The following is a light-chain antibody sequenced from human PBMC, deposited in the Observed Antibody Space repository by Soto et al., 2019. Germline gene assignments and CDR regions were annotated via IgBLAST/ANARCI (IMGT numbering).Light chain of an antibody. J-gene: IGLJ1*01. CDR1: SSDVGIYNL. V-gene: IGLV2-23*02. CDR2: EVS. CDR3: SSYAGDNTYYV. Sequence: QSVLTQPASVSGSPGQSIAISCPGTSSDVGIYNLVSWYQQHPGKAPKLIIYEVSKRPSGVSDRFSGSKSGSTPSLTISGLQAEDEADYYCSSYAGDNTYYVFGTGTKVTAL.